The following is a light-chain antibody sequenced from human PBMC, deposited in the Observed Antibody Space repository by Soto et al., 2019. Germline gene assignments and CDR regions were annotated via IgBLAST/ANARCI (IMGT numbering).Light chain of an antibody. V-gene: IGKV1-33*01. CDR2: DAS. Sequence: DIQMTQSPSSLSASVGDRVTITCQASQDIKNYLTWYQQIPGKAPILLIYDASNLKAGVPSRFSGSGSGTHCTFAISSLQPEDVATYYCQHYDHLPPLSFGGGTKVEIK. CDR3: QHYDHLPPLS. CDR1: QDIKNY. J-gene: IGKJ4*01.